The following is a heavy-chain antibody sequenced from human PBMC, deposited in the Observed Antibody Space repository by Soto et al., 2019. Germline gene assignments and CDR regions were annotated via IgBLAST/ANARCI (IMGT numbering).Heavy chain of an antibody. CDR2: IRSKAYGGTT. V-gene: IGHV3-49*04. CDR1: GFTFGDYA. Sequence: GGSLRLSCTASGFTFGDYAMSWVRQAPGKGLEWVGFIRSKAYGGTTEYAASVKGRFTISRDDSKSIAYLQMNSLKTEDTAVYYCTREHWRSYGLDYWGQGTLVTVSS. CDR3: TREHWRSYGLDY. J-gene: IGHJ4*02. D-gene: IGHD5-18*01.